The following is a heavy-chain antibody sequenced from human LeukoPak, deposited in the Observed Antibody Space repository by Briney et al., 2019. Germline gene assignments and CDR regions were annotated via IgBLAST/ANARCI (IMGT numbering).Heavy chain of an antibody. D-gene: IGHD3-3*01. V-gene: IGHV1-69*13. CDR2: IIPIFGTA. CDR1: GYTFTSYG. Sequence: GASVKVSCKASGYTFTSYGISWVRQAPGQGLEWMGGIIPIFGTANYAQKFQGRVTITADESTSTAYMELSSLRSEDTAVYYCARDGGTIFASYFDYWGQGTLVTVSS. CDR3: ARDGGTIFASYFDY. J-gene: IGHJ4*02.